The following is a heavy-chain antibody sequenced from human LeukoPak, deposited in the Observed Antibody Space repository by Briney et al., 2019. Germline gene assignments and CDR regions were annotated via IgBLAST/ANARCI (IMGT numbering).Heavy chain of an antibody. D-gene: IGHD7-27*01. J-gene: IGHJ3*02. CDR2: IYTIGST. CDR1: GGSISSYY. V-gene: IGHV3-53*01. CDR3: ARDRVYLGREDAFDI. Sequence: ETLSLTCTVSGGSISSYYWSWVRQAPGKGLEWVSVIYTIGSTFYADSVKGRFTISRDNSKNTLYLHMNSLRAEDTAVYYCARDRVYLGREDAFDIWGQGTMVTVSS.